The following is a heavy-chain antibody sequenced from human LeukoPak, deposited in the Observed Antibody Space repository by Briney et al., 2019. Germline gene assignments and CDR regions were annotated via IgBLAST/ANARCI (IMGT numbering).Heavy chain of an antibody. CDR3: ARRHTLFGYFDY. CDR2: VYYTGST. D-gene: IGHD3-3*01. CDR1: GGSISNYY. V-gene: IGHV4-59*08. J-gene: IGHJ4*01. Sequence: SETPSLTCTVSGGSISNYYWTWIRQSPGKGLECIGEVYYTGSTKYNASLKSRVTISVDTSKNQFSLKLRSVTAADTAVYFCARRHTLFGYFDYWGQGSLVVVSS.